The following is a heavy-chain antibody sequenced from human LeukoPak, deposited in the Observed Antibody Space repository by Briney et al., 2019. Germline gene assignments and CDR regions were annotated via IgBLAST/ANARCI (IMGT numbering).Heavy chain of an antibody. Sequence: PGGSLRPSCAASGFTFSSYWMSWVRQAPGKGLEWVANIKQDGSEKYYVDSVKGRFTISRDNAKNSLYLQMNSLRAEDTAVYYCARESSSAAWDAFDIWGQGTMVTVSS. CDR3: ARESSSAAWDAFDI. D-gene: IGHD6-13*01. CDR2: IKQDGSEK. CDR1: GFTFSSYW. V-gene: IGHV3-7*01. J-gene: IGHJ3*02.